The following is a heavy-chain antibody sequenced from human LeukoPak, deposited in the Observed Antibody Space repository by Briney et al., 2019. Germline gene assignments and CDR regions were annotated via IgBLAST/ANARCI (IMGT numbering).Heavy chain of an antibody. CDR1: GFTVSSNY. CDR3: AKDLLAVATSWFDP. Sequence: PGGSLRLSCAASGFTVSSNYMSWVRQAPGKGLEWVSAISGSGGSTYYANSVKGRFTISRDNSKNTLYLQMNSLRAEDTAVYYCAKDLLAVATSWFDPWGQGTLVTVSS. CDR2: ISGSGGST. J-gene: IGHJ5*02. V-gene: IGHV3-23*01. D-gene: IGHD6-19*01.